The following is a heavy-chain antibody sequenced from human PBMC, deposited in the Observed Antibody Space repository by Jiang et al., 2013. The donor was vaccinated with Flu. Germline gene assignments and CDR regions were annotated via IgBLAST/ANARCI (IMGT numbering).Heavy chain of an antibody. J-gene: IGHJ2*01. CDR1: LHLSPLC. D-gene: IGHD4-17*01. CDR2: ISANGNSA. Sequence: SGGDLIEPGGSRXTLLCSLWLHLSPLCHELGPSDSEKGLEWVSTISANGNSAYYVASVKGRFTISRDNSKNTLYLQMTSLRADDTAIYYCARSYGDYSYWFLDLWGRGTLVSVSS. V-gene: IGHV3-23*01. CDR3: ARSYGDYSYWFLDL.